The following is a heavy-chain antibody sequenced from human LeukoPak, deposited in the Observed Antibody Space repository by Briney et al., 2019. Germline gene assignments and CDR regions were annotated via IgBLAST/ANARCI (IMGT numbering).Heavy chain of an antibody. CDR3: ARGLRAGWYLQGHFDY. J-gene: IGHJ4*02. D-gene: IGHD6-19*01. V-gene: IGHV4-39*07. Sequence: SETLSLTCTVSGDSITSSAFYWGWIRQAPGEGLEWIGNIFHGGNTHYNPSLKSRVTISVDTSKNQFSLKLSSVTAADTAVYYCARGLRAGWYLQGHFDYWGQGTLVTVSS. CDR2: IFHGGNT. CDR1: GDSITSSAFY.